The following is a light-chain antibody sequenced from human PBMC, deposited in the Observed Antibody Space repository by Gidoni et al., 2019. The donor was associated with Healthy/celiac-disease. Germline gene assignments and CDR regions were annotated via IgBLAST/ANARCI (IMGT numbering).Light chain of an antibody. Sequence: DIQMNQSPSSLSASVGDRVTIPCRASQSISNYLNWYQQKPGKAPKLLIYAASSLQSGVPSRFSGSGSGTDFTLTISSLQPEYFATYYCQQSYSSLLTFGGGTKVEIK. J-gene: IGKJ4*01. CDR1: QSISNY. V-gene: IGKV1-39*01. CDR2: AAS. CDR3: QQSYSSLLT.